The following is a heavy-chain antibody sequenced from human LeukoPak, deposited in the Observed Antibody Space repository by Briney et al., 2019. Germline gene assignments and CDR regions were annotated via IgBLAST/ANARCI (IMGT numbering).Heavy chain of an antibody. D-gene: IGHD7-27*01. V-gene: IGHV3-9*01. CDR1: GFTFDDYA. Sequence: HTGGSLRLSCAASGFTFDDYAMHWVQQAPGKGLEWVSGISWNSGSIGYADSVKGRFTISRDNAKNSLYLQMNSLRAEDTALYYCAKVIYGDAYYGMDVWGQGTTVTVSS. CDR3: AKVIYGDAYYGMDV. CDR2: ISWNSGSI. J-gene: IGHJ6*02.